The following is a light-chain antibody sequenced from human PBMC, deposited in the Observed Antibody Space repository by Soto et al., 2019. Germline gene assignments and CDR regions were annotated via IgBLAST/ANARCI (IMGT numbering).Light chain of an antibody. Sequence: AIRMTQSPSSLSASTGDRVTITCRASQGISSYLAWYQQKPGKAPKLLIYAASTLQSGVPSMFSGSGSGTDFTLTISCLQSEDFATYYCQQYYSYPLFGPGTKVDIK. CDR3: QQYYSYPL. V-gene: IGKV1-8*01. J-gene: IGKJ3*01. CDR2: AAS. CDR1: QGISSY.